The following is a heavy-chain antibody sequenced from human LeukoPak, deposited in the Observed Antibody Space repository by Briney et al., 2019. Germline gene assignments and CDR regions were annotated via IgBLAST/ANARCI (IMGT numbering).Heavy chain of an antibody. J-gene: IGHJ4*02. CDR2: ISNSGTT. CDR1: GFSVSNNH. CDR3: AGFGGNSF. Sequence: GGSLRLSCAASGFSVSNNHVTWVRQAPGKGLEWVSVISNSGTTYYADSVKGRLTISRDNSKNTVYLQMNSLRAEDTAVYYCAGFGGNSFWGPGTLVTVSS. D-gene: IGHD4-23*01. V-gene: IGHV3-66*01.